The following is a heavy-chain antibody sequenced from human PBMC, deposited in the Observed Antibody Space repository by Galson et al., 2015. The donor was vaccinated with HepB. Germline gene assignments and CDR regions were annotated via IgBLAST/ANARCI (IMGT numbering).Heavy chain of an antibody. V-gene: IGHV3-48*04. CDR2: MTSDMRTI. Sequence: SLRLSCAASGFAFKFYSMNWVRQAPGRGLEWVSYMTSDMRTIKYADSVKGRFTISRDNVKNLVYLHMNSLGVEDTAHYFCARSVEGAFDSWGRGTLVIVSA. D-gene: IGHD2-2*01. CDR1: GFAFKFYS. CDR3: ARSVEGAFDS. J-gene: IGHJ4*02.